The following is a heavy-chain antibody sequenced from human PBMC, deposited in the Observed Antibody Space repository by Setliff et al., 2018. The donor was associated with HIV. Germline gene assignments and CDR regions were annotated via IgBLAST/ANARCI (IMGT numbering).Heavy chain of an antibody. Sequence: SETLSLTCAVYGGSLSGYYCSWIRQPPGGGLEWIGQINHRGSTIYNPSLKSRVTISVDTSKNQFSLRLNSLTAADTAVYYCARGLNSGLQDRTWGQGTLVTVSS. CDR2: INHRGST. V-gene: IGHV4-34*01. J-gene: IGHJ4*02. CDR1: GGSLSGYY. CDR3: ARGLNSGLQDRT. D-gene: IGHD4-4*01.